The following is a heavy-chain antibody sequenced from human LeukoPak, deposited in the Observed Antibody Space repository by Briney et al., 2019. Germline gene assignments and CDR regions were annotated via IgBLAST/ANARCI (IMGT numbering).Heavy chain of an antibody. CDR3: ARDNPIRGGNSLDY. D-gene: IGHD4-23*01. CDR2: IYYSGST. J-gene: IGHJ4*02. Sequence: SETLSLTCTVSGGSISNYYWSWIRQPPGKGLEWTGYIYYSGSTNYNPSLNSRVTISVDTSENQFSLKLSSVTAADTAVYYCARDNPIRGGNSLDYWGQGTLVTVSS. CDR1: GGSISNYY. V-gene: IGHV4-59*01.